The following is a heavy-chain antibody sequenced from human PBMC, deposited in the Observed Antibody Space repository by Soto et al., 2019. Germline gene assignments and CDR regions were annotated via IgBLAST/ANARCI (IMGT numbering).Heavy chain of an antibody. V-gene: IGHV3-30*03. D-gene: IGHD6-19*01. Sequence: QVQLVESGGGVVQPGRSLRLSCAASGYTFSSYGMHWVRQAPGKGLEWVAVISSDGSKKYYVDSVKGRFTISRDDSKNTVYLQMNSLRGDDTAVYYCTRDQSSAFHHWGQGTLVTVSS. CDR3: TRDQSSAFHH. CDR1: GYTFSSYG. J-gene: IGHJ4*02. CDR2: ISSDGSKK.